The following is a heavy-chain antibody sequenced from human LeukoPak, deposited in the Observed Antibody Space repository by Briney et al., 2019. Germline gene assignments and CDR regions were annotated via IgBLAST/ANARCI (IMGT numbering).Heavy chain of an antibody. CDR2: VSGSGANT. V-gene: IGHV3-23*01. CDR3: AKDGGGWYTSGWYYFDS. CDR1: GFTFDDYA. J-gene: IGHJ4*02. Sequence: GGSLRLSCAASGFTFDDYAMSWVRQAPGKGLEWVSAVSGSGANTYYADSVKGRFTISRDKSKNTLYLQMNSLRAEDTAIYYCAKDGGGWYTSGWYYFDSWGQGTLVTVSS. D-gene: IGHD6-19*01.